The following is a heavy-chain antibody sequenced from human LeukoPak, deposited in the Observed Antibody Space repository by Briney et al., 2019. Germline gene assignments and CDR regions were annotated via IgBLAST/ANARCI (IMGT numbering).Heavy chain of an antibody. Sequence: GGSLRLSCAASGFTFSNYAMTWVRQAPGKGLEWVSAISGGGDSTYYADSVKGRFTISRDNSKNTLYLQMNSLRAEDTAVYYCGRDPNGDYIGAFDMWGQGTMVTVSS. CDR2: ISGGGDST. J-gene: IGHJ3*02. CDR3: GRDPNGDYIGAFDM. CDR1: GFTFSNYA. V-gene: IGHV3-23*01. D-gene: IGHD4-17*01.